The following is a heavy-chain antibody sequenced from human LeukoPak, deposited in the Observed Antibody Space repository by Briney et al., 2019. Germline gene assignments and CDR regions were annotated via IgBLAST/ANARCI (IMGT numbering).Heavy chain of an antibody. CDR2: ISAYNGNT. Sequence: ASVKVSCKASGYTFTSYGISWVRQAPGQGLEWMGWISAYNGNTNYAQKLQGRVTMTTDTSTSTAYMELSSLRSEDTAVYYCARDSGQQLGYYYYGMDVWGKGTTVTVSS. V-gene: IGHV1-18*04. CDR3: ARDSGQQLGYYYYGMDV. J-gene: IGHJ6*04. CDR1: GYTFTSYG. D-gene: IGHD6-13*01.